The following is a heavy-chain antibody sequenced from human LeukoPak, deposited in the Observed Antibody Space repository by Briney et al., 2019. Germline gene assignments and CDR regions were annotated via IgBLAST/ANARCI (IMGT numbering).Heavy chain of an antibody. Sequence: GASVKVSCKASGGTFSSYAITWVRQAPGQGLEWMGGISPMFDTADYAQKFQDRVTITADESTSTAYMELSSLRSEDTAVYYCARCPWLRDGQGAYYFDYWGQGTLVTVSS. J-gene: IGHJ4*02. V-gene: IGHV1-69*13. CDR3: ARCPWLRDGQGAYYFDY. CDR2: ISPMFDTA. CDR1: GGTFSSYA. D-gene: IGHD5-12*01.